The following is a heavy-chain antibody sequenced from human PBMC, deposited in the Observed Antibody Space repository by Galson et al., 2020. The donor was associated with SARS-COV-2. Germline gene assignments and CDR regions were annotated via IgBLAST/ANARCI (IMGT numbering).Heavy chain of an antibody. Sequence: TGGSLRLSCAASGFTFSDYYISWIRQAPGKGLEWVSYISSSGSTIYYADSVKGRFTISRDNAKNSLYLQMNSLRAEDTAVYYCARDYSSITIFGVVTKYGMDVWGQGTTVTVSS. CDR1: GFTFSDYY. D-gene: IGHD3-3*01. CDR3: ARDYSSITIFGVVTKYGMDV. V-gene: IGHV3-11*01. CDR2: ISSSGSTI. J-gene: IGHJ6*02.